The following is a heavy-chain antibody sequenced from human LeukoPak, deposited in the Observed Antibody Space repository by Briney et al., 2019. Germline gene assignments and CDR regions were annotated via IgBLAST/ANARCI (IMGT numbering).Heavy chain of an antibody. D-gene: IGHD2-2*01. Sequence: GGSLRLSCAASEFTFTTYGMHWVRQAPGKGLEWVAFIYYDGSNIYYADYVKGRFTISRDISKNTLYLQMDSLRGEDTAVYYCAKGGSPSCYSSSGYWGQGTLVTVSS. V-gene: IGHV3-30*02. J-gene: IGHJ4*02. CDR1: EFTFTTYG. CDR2: IYYDGSNI. CDR3: AKGGSPSCYSSSGY.